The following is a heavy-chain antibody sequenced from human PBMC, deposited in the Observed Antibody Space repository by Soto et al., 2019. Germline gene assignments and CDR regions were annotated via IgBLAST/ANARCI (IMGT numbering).Heavy chain of an antibody. J-gene: IGHJ6*02. CDR1: GFTFSSYA. CDR3: AKGGSSPYYYYGMDV. D-gene: IGHD6-6*01. Sequence: LRLSCAASGFTFSSYAMSWVRQAPGKGLEWVSAISGSGGSTYYADSVKGRFTISRDNSKNTLYLQMNSLRAEDTAVYYCAKGGSSPYYYYGMDVWGQGTTVTVSS. V-gene: IGHV3-23*01. CDR2: ISGSGGST.